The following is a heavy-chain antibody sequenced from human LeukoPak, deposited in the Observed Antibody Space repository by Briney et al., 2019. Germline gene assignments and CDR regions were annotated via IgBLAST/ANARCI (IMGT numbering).Heavy chain of an antibody. V-gene: IGHV3-66*02. D-gene: IGHD1-26*01. CDR2: IYSGGST. CDR1: GFTVSSNY. Sequence: PGGSLRLSCAASGFTVSSNYMSWVRQAPGKGVESVSVIYSGGSTYYADSVKGRFTISKDNSKNTLYLQMNSLRAEDTAVYYCARAKWGSDFDYWGQGTLVTVSS. J-gene: IGHJ4*02. CDR3: ARAKWGSDFDY.